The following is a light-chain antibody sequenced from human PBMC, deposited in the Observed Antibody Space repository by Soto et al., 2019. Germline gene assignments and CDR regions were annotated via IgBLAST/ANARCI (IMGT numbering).Light chain of an antibody. J-gene: IGKJ1*01. CDR3: QQYNNWPPWT. CDR2: GAS. V-gene: IGKV3-15*01. Sequence: EIVMTQSPATLSVSLGERATLSCRASQSVGSNLAWYQQKPGQAPRLLIYGASTRATGIPARFSGSGSGTEFTLTISSLQSEDFAVYYCQQYNNWPPWTFGQGTKVDIK. CDR1: QSVGSN.